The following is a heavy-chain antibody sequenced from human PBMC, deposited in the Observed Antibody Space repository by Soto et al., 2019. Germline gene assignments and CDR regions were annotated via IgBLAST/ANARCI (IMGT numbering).Heavy chain of an antibody. Sequence: QVQVVQSGVEVRRPGSSVKVSCKASGDTFKNGVISWVRQAPGQGLEWMGGIIPLFGTTDFAQRFQGRLTITTDESTTTAYMELSRLRSEDTATYYSAAELGFGKLSVVWGQGTTVIVSS. D-gene: IGHD3-10*01. CDR2: IIPLFGTT. CDR3: AAELGFGKLSVV. V-gene: IGHV1-69*01. CDR1: GDTFKNGV. J-gene: IGHJ6*02.